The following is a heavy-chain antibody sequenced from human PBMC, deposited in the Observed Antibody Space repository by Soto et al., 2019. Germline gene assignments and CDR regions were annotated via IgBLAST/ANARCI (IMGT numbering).Heavy chain of an antibody. J-gene: IGHJ4*02. D-gene: IGHD6-19*01. CDR1: GASIRSYY. CDR2: IFSSGST. CDR3: GRGGNTASGRNFDY. V-gene: IGHV4-59*08. Sequence: PSETLSLTCTVSGASIRSYYWSWIRQPPGKGLEWIGYIFSSGSTNYNPSLKSRVTISVDTSKNQFSLKVSSVTAADTAVYYCGRGGNTASGRNFDYWGQGTLVTVSS.